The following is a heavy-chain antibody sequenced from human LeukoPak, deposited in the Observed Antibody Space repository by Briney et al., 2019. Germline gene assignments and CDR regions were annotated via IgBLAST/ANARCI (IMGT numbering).Heavy chain of an antibody. Sequence: PSETLSLTCTVSGGSISSGDYYWSWIRQPPGQGLEWIVYIYYSGSTYYNPSLKSRVTISVDTSKNQFSLKLSSVTAADTAVYYCAREGSGIAVAGNGFDPWGQGTLVTVSS. D-gene: IGHD6-19*01. CDR1: GGSISSGDYY. CDR2: IYYSGST. V-gene: IGHV4-30-4*01. CDR3: AREGSGIAVAGNGFDP. J-gene: IGHJ5*02.